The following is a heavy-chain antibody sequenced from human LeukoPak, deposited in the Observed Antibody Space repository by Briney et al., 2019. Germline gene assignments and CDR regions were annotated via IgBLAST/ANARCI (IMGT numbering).Heavy chain of an antibody. V-gene: IGHV3-7*04. CDR3: ARGRYNWNFDY. Sequence: GGSLRLSCAASGFTFSSYAMHWVRQAPGKGPEWVANINQVGSSKYFVDSVKGRFIISRDNAKNSLYLQMNSLRAEDMAVYYCARGRYNWNFDYWGQGSLVTVSS. CDR1: GFTFSSYA. D-gene: IGHD1-1*01. CDR2: INQVGSSK. J-gene: IGHJ4*02.